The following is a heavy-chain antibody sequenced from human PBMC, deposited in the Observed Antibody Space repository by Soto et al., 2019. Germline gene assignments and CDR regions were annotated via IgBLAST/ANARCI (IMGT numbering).Heavy chain of an antibody. CDR1: GGSFTSNNR. CDR2: IYRTGST. V-gene: IGHV4-4*02. CDR3: ASRDPGTSVDY. D-gene: IGHD1-7*01. Sequence: SETLSLTCAVSGGSFTSNNRWTWVRQPPGQGLEWIGEIYRTGSTNYNPSLKSRVTILLDKSENQFSLKVTSLTAADTAVYYCASRDPGTSVDYWGQGTLVTVSS. J-gene: IGHJ4*02.